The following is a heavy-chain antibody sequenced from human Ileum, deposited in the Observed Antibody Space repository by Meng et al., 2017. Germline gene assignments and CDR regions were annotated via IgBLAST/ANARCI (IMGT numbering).Heavy chain of an antibody. J-gene: IGHJ4*02. Sequence: QVQLEQSGAEVKKPGASVKVSCKASGYTFTGYYIHWVRQAPGQGLEWMGWINSNTGGTHYAQKFQGRVSVTRETSISTVHMELSGLTSDDTAIYYCTREDCWGQGTLVTVSS. CDR3: TREDC. V-gene: IGHV1-2*02. CDR2: INSNTGGT. CDR1: GYTFTGYY.